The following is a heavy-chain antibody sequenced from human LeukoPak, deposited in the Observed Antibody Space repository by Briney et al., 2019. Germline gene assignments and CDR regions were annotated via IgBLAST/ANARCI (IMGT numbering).Heavy chain of an antibody. CDR2: IYYSGST. D-gene: IGHD2-21*02. J-gene: IGHJ3*02. CDR3: ARDRHGGAWGAFDI. Sequence: SETLSLTCTVSGGSISSSSYYWGWIRQPPGKGLEWIGSIYYSGSTYYNPSLKSRVTISVDTSKNQFPLKLSSVTAADTAVYYCARDRHGGAWGAFDIWGQGTMVTVSS. V-gene: IGHV4-39*02. CDR1: GGSISSSSYY.